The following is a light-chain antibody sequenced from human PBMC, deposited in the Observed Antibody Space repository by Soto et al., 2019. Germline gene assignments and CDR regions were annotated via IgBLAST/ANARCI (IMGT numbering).Light chain of an antibody. V-gene: IGKV3-15*01. CDR1: QGVTTN. J-gene: IGKJ5*01. CDR3: QQYNNWPFS. CDR2: DVS. Sequence: EIVMTHSPATLSVSPCERATLSSRAGQGVTTNFAWYQQKSGQSPRLLIYDVSIRATGVPARFSATGSETDFTLTISGLQSEDSAVYFCQQYNNWPFSFGQGTRLEIK.